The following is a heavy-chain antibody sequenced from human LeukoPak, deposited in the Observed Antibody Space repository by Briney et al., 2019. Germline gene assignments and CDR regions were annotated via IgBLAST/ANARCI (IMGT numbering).Heavy chain of an antibody. D-gene: IGHD3-10*01. Sequence: GGSLRLSCAASGFTFSNYALNWVRQAQGKGLEGGSAISGSGGTTYYADSVKGRFTISRDNSKNTLYLQMNSLRAEDTAVYYCAKDQTMVRGVYFDYWCQGTRVTVSS. J-gene: IGHJ4*02. CDR3: AKDQTMVRGVYFDY. CDR2: ISGSGGTT. CDR1: GFTFSNYA. V-gene: IGHV3-23*01.